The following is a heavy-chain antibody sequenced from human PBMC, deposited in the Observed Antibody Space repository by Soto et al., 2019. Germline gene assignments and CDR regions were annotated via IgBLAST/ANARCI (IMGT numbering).Heavy chain of an antibody. J-gene: IGHJ5*02. CDR3: ARGARDIVVVPAAPGWFDP. CDR1: GGSFIGYY. Sequence: SETLSLTCAVYGGSFIGYYWSWIRQPPGKGLEWIGEINHSGSTNYNPSLKSRVTISVDTSKNQFSLKLSSVTAADTAVYYCARGARDIVVVPAAPGWFDPWGQGTLVTVSS. D-gene: IGHD2-2*01. CDR2: INHSGST. V-gene: IGHV4-34*01.